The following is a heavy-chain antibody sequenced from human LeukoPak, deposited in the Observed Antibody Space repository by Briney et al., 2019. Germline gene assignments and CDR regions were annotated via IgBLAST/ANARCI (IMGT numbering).Heavy chain of an antibody. CDR2: IKQDGSEK. V-gene: IGHV3-7*01. J-gene: IGHJ3*02. CDR1: GFTFSSYC. Sequence: PGGSLRLSCAASGFTFSSYCMSWVRQAPGKGLEWVANIKQDGSEKYYVDSVKGRFTISRDNAKNSLYLQMNSLRAEDTAVYYCARDFEAALDIWGQGTMVTVSS. CDR3: ARDFEAALDI.